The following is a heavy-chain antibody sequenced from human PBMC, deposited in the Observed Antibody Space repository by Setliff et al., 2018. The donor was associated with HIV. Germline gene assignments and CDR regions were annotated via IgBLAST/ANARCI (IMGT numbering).Heavy chain of an antibody. CDR2: IYTSGST. CDR3: ARGLSFYDPGGFDY. J-gene: IGHJ4*02. CDR1: GGSISSYY. D-gene: IGHD3-22*01. V-gene: IGHV4-4*09. Sequence: SETLSLTCTVSGGSISSYYWSWIRQPPGKGLEWIGYIYTSGSTNYNPSLKSRVTISVDTSKNQFSLKLSSVSAADTAVYYCARGLSFYDPGGFDYWGQGTLVTVSS.